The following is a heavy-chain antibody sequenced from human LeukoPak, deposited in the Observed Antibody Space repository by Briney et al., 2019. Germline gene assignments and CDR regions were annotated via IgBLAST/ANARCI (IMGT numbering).Heavy chain of an antibody. V-gene: IGHV1-8*02. D-gene: IGHD3-22*01. J-gene: IGHJ4*02. Sequence: GASVKVSCKASGYTFTSYDINWVRQAPGQGLEWMGWMNPNSGNTGYAQKFQGRVTMTEDTSTDTAYMELSSLRSEDTAVYYCATSYDSSGYYDYWGQGTLVTVSS. CDR3: ATSYDSSGYYDY. CDR1: GYTFTSYD. CDR2: MNPNSGNT.